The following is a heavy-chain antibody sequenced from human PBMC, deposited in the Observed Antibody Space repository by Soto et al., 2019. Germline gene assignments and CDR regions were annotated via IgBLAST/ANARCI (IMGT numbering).Heavy chain of an antibody. V-gene: IGHV1-69*01. Sequence: GASVKVSCKASGGTFSSYAISWVRQAPGQGLEWMGGIIPIFGTANYAQKFQGRVTITADESTSTAYMELSSLRSEDTAVYYCARGGHDFWSGPFDYWGQGTLVTVSS. CDR2: IIPIFGTA. CDR3: ARGGHDFWSGPFDY. D-gene: IGHD3-3*01. CDR1: GGTFSSYA. J-gene: IGHJ4*02.